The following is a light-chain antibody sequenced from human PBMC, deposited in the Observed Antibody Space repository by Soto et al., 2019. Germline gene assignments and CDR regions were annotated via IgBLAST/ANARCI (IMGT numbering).Light chain of an antibody. V-gene: IGKV1-39*01. CDR3: QQSYSTPLLT. CDR1: QSISSY. CDR2: AAS. J-gene: IGKJ4*01. Sequence: DIQMTQSPSSLSASVGDRVTITCRASQSISSYLNWYQQKPGKAPKLLIYAASSLQSGVPSRFRGSGSGTDFTLTISSLQPEDFATYYCQQSYSTPLLTFCGGTKLEIK.